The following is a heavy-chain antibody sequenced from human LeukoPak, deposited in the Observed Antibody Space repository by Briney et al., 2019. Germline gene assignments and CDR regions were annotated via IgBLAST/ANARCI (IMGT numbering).Heavy chain of an antibody. V-gene: IGHV3-23*01. CDR2: IGGGGAST. D-gene: IGHD2-15*01. J-gene: IGHJ4*02. CDR1: GFTFSSYA. CDR3: AKEGSTVARRPPFDY. Sequence: PGASLRLSCAASGFTFSSYAMSWVRQAPGKGLEWVSAIGGGGASTYYADSVKGRFTISRDNSKNTLYLQINSLSAEDTAVYYCAKEGSTVARRPPFDYWGQGTLVTVSS.